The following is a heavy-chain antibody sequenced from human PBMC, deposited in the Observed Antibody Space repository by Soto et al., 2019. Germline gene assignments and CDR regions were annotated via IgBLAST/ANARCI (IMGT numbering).Heavy chain of an antibody. J-gene: IGHJ4*02. CDR3: AHSWGRSIAAALTFDY. CDR2: IYWHDDK. CDR1: GFSLSAGEVG. V-gene: IGHV2-5*01. Sequence: SGPTLVNPRRPLTLTCTFSGFSLSAGEVGGGWIRQPPGKALEWLALIYWHDDKRYSPPLQSRLTITKDTSKNQVVLTRTNMDPVDTATYYCAHSWGRSIAAALTFDYWGQGTLVPVSS. D-gene: IGHD6-13*01.